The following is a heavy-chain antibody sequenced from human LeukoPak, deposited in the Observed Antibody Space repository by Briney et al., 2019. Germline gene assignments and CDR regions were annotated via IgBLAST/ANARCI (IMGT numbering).Heavy chain of an antibody. D-gene: IGHD3-22*01. J-gene: IGHJ5*02. V-gene: IGHV1-69*01. CDR3: AREYDSSGYYYLNWFDP. Sequence: SVKASCRASGDAFSNYAISWVRQAPGQGLEWLGAIIPVFGPANYAQKFQGRLTITADESTRTAYMELSSLRSEDTAVYYCAREYDSSGYYYLNWFDPWGQGTLVTVSS. CDR1: GDAFSNYA. CDR2: IIPVFGPA.